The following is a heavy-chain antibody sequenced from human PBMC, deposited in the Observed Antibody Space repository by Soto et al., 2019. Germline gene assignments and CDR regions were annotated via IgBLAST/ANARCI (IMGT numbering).Heavy chain of an antibody. J-gene: IGHJ6*02. CDR3: ARVGSLYGHSYYYDGMAV. CDR2: IKQDRSEK. V-gene: IGHV3-7*01. Sequence: GGSLRLSCAASGFTFSSYWMSWVRQAPGKGLEWVANIKQDRSEKDYVDSVKGRFTISRDNAKNSLYLQMSSLRAEDTAVYYCARVGSLYGHSYYYDGMAVWGQGSTVTVSS. CDR1: GFTFSSYW. D-gene: IGHD5-12*01.